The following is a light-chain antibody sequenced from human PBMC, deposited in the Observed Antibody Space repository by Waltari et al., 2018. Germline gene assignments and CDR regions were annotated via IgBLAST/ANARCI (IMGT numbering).Light chain of an antibody. CDR1: QRISKY. Sequence: EIMLTQSLGTMSLSPGERATLYCRASQRISKYLAWYQQKPGQAPRLLIYDASIRAAGIPDRFSGSGYGTDFSLTISRLEPEDYAVYYCQKYGSLPATFGRGTKVEIK. J-gene: IGKJ1*01. CDR2: DAS. CDR3: QKYGSLPAT. V-gene: IGKV3-20*01.